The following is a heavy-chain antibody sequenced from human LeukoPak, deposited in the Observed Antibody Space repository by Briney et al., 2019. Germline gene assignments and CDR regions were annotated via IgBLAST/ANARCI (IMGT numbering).Heavy chain of an antibody. Sequence: PSETLSLTCGVYGSSFSGYYWSWIRQPPGKGLEWIGEINHSGSTNYNASLKSRVTISVDTSRKQFSLKLSSVTAADSAMYHCAREPGWTIAARPFDYCGQGTLVTVSS. V-gene: IGHV4-34*01. D-gene: IGHD6-6*01. J-gene: IGHJ4*02. CDR1: GSSFSGYY. CDR3: AREPGWTIAARPFDY. CDR2: INHSGST.